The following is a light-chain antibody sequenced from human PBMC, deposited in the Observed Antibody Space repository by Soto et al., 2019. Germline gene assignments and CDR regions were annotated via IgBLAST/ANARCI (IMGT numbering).Light chain of an antibody. CDR2: KVF. Sequence: DIVMTQSPLSLPVTLGQPASISCTSSQSLVFTDGNTYLNWFQQRPGQPPRRLIYKVFNRDSGVPDRFSGSASGSEFTLTISRVEAEDIGVYYCMQTAHWPYTFGRGTKVDIK. J-gene: IGKJ2*01. CDR3: MQTAHWPYT. CDR1: QSLVFTDGNTY. V-gene: IGKV2-30*01.